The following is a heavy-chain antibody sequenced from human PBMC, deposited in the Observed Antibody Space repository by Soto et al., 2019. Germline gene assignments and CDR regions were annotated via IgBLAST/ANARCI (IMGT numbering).Heavy chain of an antibody. D-gene: IGHD6-13*01. Sequence: GGSLRLSCAASGFTFSSYAMSWVRQAPGKGLEWVSAISGSGGSTYYADSVKGRFTISRDNSKNTLYPQMNSLRAEDTAVYYCAKDLGDSSSWYRVYWGQGTLVTVSS. CDR2: ISGSGGST. V-gene: IGHV3-23*01. CDR3: AKDLGDSSSWYRVY. J-gene: IGHJ4*02. CDR1: GFTFSSYA.